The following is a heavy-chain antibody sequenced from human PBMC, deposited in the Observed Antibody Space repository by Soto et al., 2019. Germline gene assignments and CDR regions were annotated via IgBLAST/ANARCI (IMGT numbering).Heavy chain of an antibody. V-gene: IGHV4-61*08. CDR3: AMAGNYRYFDA. CDR1: GGTVSSGGYY. D-gene: IGHD1-7*01. CDR2: ISSRGIA. Sequence: PSETLSLTSTVSGGTVSSGGYYWSWIRQPPGKGLEWIGYISSRGIANYNPSLKSRVTISVDTSKNQFSLKLTSVTAADTAVYYCAMAGNYRYFDAWGQGTLVTVSS. J-gene: IGHJ4*02.